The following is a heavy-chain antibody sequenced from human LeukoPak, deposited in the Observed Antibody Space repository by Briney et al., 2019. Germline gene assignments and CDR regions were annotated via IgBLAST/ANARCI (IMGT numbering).Heavy chain of an antibody. V-gene: IGHV3-21*01. CDR3: ARDLVDTAMVYYYYYYMDV. CDR1: GFTFSSYS. CDR2: ISSSSSYI. D-gene: IGHD5-18*01. Sequence: GGSLRLSCAASGFTFSSYSMNWVRQAPGKGLEWVSSISSSSSYIYYADSVKGRFTISRDNAKNSLYLQMNSLRAEDTAVYYCARDLVDTAMVYYYYYYMDVWGKGTTVTVS. J-gene: IGHJ6*03.